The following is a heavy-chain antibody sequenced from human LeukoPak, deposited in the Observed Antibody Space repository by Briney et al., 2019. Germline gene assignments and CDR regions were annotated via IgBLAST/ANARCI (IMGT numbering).Heavy chain of an antibody. Sequence: ASVKVSCKASGGTFSSYAISWVRQAPGQGLEWMGRIIPILGIANYAQKFQGRVTITADKSTSTAYMELSSLRSEDTAVYYCAREISYGSGSLDYWGQGTLVTVSS. D-gene: IGHD3-10*01. CDR3: AREISYGSGSLDY. V-gene: IGHV1-69*04. CDR2: IIPILGIA. J-gene: IGHJ4*02. CDR1: GGTFSSYA.